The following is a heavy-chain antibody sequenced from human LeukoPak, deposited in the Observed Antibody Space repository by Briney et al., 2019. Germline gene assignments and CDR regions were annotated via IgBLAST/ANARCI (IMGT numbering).Heavy chain of an antibody. D-gene: IGHD1-20*01. V-gene: IGHV3-23*01. Sequence: PGGSLSLSCAASGFTFSSYAMSWVRQAPRKGLEWVSAISGSGGSTYYADSVKGRFTISRDNSKNTLYLQMNSLRAEDTAVYYCAKDRVEGLNGTTHYWGQGTLVTVSS. CDR1: GFTFSSYA. CDR2: ISGSGGST. J-gene: IGHJ4*02. CDR3: AKDRVEGLNGTTHY.